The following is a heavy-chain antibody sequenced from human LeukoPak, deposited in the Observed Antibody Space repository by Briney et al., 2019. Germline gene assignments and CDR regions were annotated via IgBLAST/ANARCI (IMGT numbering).Heavy chain of an antibody. J-gene: IGHJ4*02. CDR1: GGTFSSYA. Sequence: ASVKVSCKASGGTFSSYAISWVRQAPGQGLEWMGGIIPIFGTSNYAQKFQGRVTITADASTTTAYMELSSLRSEDAAVYYCARGGANYVVNWGQGTLVTVSS. D-gene: IGHD4/OR15-4a*01. CDR2: IIPIFGTS. V-gene: IGHV1-69*13. CDR3: ARGGANYVVN.